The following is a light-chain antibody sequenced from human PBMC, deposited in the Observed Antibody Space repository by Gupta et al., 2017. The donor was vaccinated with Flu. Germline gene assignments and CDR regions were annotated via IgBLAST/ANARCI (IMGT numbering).Light chain of an antibody. Sequence: SSALPPPPSVSVSPGQTARPNCSGDALADGQAPTMVVRKDNQRPSGIPERFSGSSSGTKVTLTISGVQAEDEADYYCQSSENRGTDVIFGGGTKLTVL. CDR1: ALAD. CDR2: KDN. V-gene: IGLV3-25*03. CDR3: QSSENRGTDVI. J-gene: IGLJ2*01.